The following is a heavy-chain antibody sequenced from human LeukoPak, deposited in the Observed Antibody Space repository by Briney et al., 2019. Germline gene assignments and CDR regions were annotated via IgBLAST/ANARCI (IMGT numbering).Heavy chain of an antibody. CDR3: AKGSPPRDDSSGYYYGGTYYSDY. D-gene: IGHD3-22*01. Sequence: GGSLRLSCAASGFTFSSYAMSWVRQAPGKGLEWVSAISGSGGSTYYADPVKGRFTISRDNSKNTLYLQMNSLRAEDTAVYYCAKGSPPRDDSSGYYYGGTYYSDYWGQGTLVTVSS. V-gene: IGHV3-23*01. CDR2: ISGSGGST. J-gene: IGHJ4*02. CDR1: GFTFSSYA.